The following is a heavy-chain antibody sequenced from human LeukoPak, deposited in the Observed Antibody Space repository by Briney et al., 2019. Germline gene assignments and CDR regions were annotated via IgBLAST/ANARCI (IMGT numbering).Heavy chain of an antibody. Sequence: GRSLRLSCAASGFTFDDYAMHWVRQAPGKGLEWVSGISWNSGSIGYADSVKGRFTISRDNAKNSLYLRMNSLRAEDTALYYCAKGHYYDSSGYYSYWGQGTLVTVSS. D-gene: IGHD3-22*01. V-gene: IGHV3-9*01. CDR3: AKGHYYDSSGYYSY. J-gene: IGHJ4*02. CDR1: GFTFDDYA. CDR2: ISWNSGSI.